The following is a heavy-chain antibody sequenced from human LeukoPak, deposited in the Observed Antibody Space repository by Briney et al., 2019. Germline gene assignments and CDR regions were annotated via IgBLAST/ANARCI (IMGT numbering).Heavy chain of an antibody. CDR1: GYTFTSYA. CDR3: AREYYDFWSGTRYFDY. V-gene: IGHV7-4-1*02. Sequence: ASVKVSCKASGYTFTSYAMNWVRQAPGQGLEWMGWINTNTGNPTYAQGFTGRFVFSLDTSVSTAYLQISSLEAEDTAVYYCAREYYDFWSGTRYFDYWGQGTLVTVSS. J-gene: IGHJ4*02. D-gene: IGHD3-3*01. CDR2: INTNTGNP.